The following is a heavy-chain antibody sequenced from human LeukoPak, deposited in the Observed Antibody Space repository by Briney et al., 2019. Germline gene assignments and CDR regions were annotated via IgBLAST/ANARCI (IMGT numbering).Heavy chain of an antibody. J-gene: IGHJ4*02. D-gene: IGHD3-10*01. Sequence: ASVTVSCKASGYTFAAHHIHWVRQAPGEGLEWMGWILPDGRDTKYSQKFQDRMTLTTDTSTNTAYMELNRLIPDDTAVYYCLGRYGPGPVWGQETLISASP. V-gene: IGHV1-2*02. CDR3: LGRYGPGPV. CDR2: ILPDGRDT. CDR1: GYTFAAHH.